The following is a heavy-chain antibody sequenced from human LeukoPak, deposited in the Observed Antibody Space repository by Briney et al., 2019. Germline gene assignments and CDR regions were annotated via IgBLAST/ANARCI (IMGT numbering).Heavy chain of an antibody. CDR3: ARVFSVAGTFDY. CDR2: FDPEDGET. V-gene: IGHV1-24*01. Sequence: ASVKVSCKVSGYTLTELSMHWVRQAPGKGLEWMGGFDPEDGETIYAQKFQGRVTMTEDTSTDTAYMELSSLRSEDTAVYYCARVFSVAGTFDYWGQGTLVTVSS. J-gene: IGHJ4*02. D-gene: IGHD6-19*01. CDR1: GYTLTELS.